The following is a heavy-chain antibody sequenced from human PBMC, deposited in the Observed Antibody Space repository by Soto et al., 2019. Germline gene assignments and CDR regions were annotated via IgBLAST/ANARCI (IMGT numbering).Heavy chain of an antibody. D-gene: IGHD3-3*01. CDR1: TVSINVHG. CDR2: ISNDGRAQ. V-gene: IGHV3-30*03. CDR3: ARDIWSGDYKWFDS. Sequence: AGGSLRLSCTSSTVSINVHGIQWVRQAPGKGLEWVAFISNDGRAQYYADSVEGRFTISRDYSKNPVDLQMNSPRNEETAVYYCARDIWSGDYKWFDSWGPGTLVTVSS. J-gene: IGHJ5*01.